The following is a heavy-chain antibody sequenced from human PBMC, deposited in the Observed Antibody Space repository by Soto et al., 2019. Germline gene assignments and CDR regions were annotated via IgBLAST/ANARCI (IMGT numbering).Heavy chain of an antibody. Sequence: QVQLVESGGGVVQPGRSLRLSCAASGFTFSSYGMHWVRQAPGKGLEWVAVIWYDGSNKYYADSVKGRFTISRDNSKNTLYLQMNSLRAEDTAVYYCARDLRTYYYYYYGMDVWGQGTTVTVSS. CDR2: IWYDGSNK. CDR3: ARDLRTYYYYYYGMDV. J-gene: IGHJ6*02. D-gene: IGHD5-12*01. V-gene: IGHV3-33*01. CDR1: GFTFSSYG.